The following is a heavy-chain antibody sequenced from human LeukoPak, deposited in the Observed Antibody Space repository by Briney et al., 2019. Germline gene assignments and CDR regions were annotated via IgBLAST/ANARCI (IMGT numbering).Heavy chain of an antibody. CDR3: ARDFGYGRLRDYGMDV. CDR1: GDSISSYY. V-gene: IGHV4-4*07. CDR2: IYTGGST. D-gene: IGHD5-12*01. J-gene: IGHJ6*02. Sequence: PSETLSLTCTVSGDSISSYYWSWIRQPAGKGLEWIGRIYTGGSTNYNPSLKSRVTMSVDTSKNQFSLKLSSVTAADTAVYYCARDFGYGRLRDYGMDVWGQGTTVTVSS.